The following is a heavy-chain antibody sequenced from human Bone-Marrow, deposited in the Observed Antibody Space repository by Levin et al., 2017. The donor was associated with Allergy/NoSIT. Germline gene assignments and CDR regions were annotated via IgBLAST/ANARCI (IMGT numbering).Heavy chain of an antibody. CDR2: TTGSGGST. D-gene: IGHD2-15*01. CDR1: GFTFSSYA. V-gene: IGHV3-23*01. Sequence: GGSLRLSCAASGFTFSSYAMSWVRQAPGKGLEWVATTTGSGGSTHYADSVKGRFTISRDSSKNTLYLQMNSLRADDTAVYYCAKGWRIDYWGQGTLVTVSS. J-gene: IGHJ4*02. CDR3: AKGWRIDY.